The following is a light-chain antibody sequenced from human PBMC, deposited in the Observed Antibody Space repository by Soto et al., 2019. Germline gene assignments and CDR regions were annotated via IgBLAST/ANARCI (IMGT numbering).Light chain of an antibody. CDR1: SSNIGAGYD. CDR2: GNS. J-gene: IGLJ1*01. CDR3: SSYTSSSTYV. Sequence: QSVLTQPPSVSGAPGQRVTISCTGSSSNIGAGYDVHWYQQLPGKAPKLLIYGNSNRPSGVPNRFSGSKSGNTASLTISGLQAEDEADYYCSSYTSSSTYVFGTGTKVTVL. V-gene: IGLV1-40*01.